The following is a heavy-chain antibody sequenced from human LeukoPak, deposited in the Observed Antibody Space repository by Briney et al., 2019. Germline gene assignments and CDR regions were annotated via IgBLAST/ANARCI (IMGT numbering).Heavy chain of an antibody. V-gene: IGHV4-4*07. D-gene: IGHD4-11*01. CDR1: GGSISSYY. CDR3: ARERPDYSNLNWFDP. J-gene: IGHJ5*02. CDR2: IYTSGST. Sequence: SETLSLTCTVSGGSISSYYWSWIRQPAGKGLEWIGRIYTSGSTNYNPSLQSRVTMSVDTSKNQFSLKLSSVTAADTAVYYCARERPDYSNLNWFDPWGQGTLVTVSS.